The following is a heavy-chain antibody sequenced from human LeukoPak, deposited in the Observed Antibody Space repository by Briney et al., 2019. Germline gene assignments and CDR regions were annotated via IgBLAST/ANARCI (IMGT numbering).Heavy chain of an antibody. CDR2: INSGSSYI. CDR1: GFTFSSYT. V-gene: IGHV3-21*01. CDR3: ARGEDWPYSNYDLLDY. Sequence: GGSLRLSCAASGFTFSSYTMNWVRQAPGKGLAWVSSINSGSSYIDYADPVKGRFTISGDNAKNSLYLQMNSLRAEDTAVYYCARGEDWPYSNYDLLDYWGQGTLVTVPS. J-gene: IGHJ4*02. D-gene: IGHD4-11*01.